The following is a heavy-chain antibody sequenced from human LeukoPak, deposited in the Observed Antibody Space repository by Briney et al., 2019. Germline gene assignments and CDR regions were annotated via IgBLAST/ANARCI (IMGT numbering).Heavy chain of an antibody. CDR3: ARDPYSGNYGDYYYYYMDV. V-gene: IGHV3-21*01. D-gene: IGHD1-26*01. Sequence: GGSLRLSCAASGFTFSSYWMHWVRHAPGKGLEWISSITSSSSYIYYADSVKGRFTISRDNAKNSLYLQMNSLSPDDTAVYFGARDPYSGNYGDYYYYYMDVWGKGTTVTISS. CDR1: GFTFSSYW. CDR2: ITSSSSYI. J-gene: IGHJ6*03.